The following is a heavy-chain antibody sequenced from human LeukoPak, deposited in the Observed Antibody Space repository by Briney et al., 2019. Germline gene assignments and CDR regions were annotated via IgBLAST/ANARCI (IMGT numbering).Heavy chain of an antibody. J-gene: IGHJ4*02. D-gene: IGHD2-2*01. CDR1: GGSISSGGYY. V-gene: IGHV4-31*03. CDR2: IYYSGST. CDR3: ARFLRSCSSTSCYARVFDY. Sequence: SETLSLTCTVSGGSISSGGYYWSWIRQHPGKGLEWIGYIYYSGSTYYNPSLKSRVTISVDTSKNQFSLKLSSVTAADTAVHYCARFLRSCSSTSCYARVFDYWGQGTLVTVSS.